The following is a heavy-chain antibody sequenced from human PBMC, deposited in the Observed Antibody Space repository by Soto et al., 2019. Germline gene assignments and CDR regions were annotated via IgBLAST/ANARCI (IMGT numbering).Heavy chain of an antibody. V-gene: IGHV1-2*02. Sequence: ASVKVSCKASGYTFTGYYMHWVRQAPGQGLEWMGWINPNSGGTNYAQKFQDRVTMTRDTSISTAYMELSRLRSDDTAVYYCARVPFADSSGWYYWGQGTLVTVSS. CDR2: INPNSGGT. CDR3: ARVPFADSSGWYY. J-gene: IGHJ4*02. CDR1: GYTFTGYY. D-gene: IGHD6-19*01.